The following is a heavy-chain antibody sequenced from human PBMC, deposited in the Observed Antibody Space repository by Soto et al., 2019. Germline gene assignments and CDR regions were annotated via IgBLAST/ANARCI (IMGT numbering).Heavy chain of an antibody. D-gene: IGHD3-3*01. CDR2: IWHDGGNK. V-gene: IGHV3-33*06. J-gene: IGHJ4*02. CDR1: GFTFSTYG. Sequence: GSLRLSCAASGFTFSTYGMHWVRQAPGKGLEWVAVIWHDGGNKYYADSVKGRFTISRDNPKNTLYLQMNSLRAEDTAVYYCAKGYFYFWSGPPDFFAYWGQGTLVPVSS. CDR3: AKGYFYFWSGPPDFFAY.